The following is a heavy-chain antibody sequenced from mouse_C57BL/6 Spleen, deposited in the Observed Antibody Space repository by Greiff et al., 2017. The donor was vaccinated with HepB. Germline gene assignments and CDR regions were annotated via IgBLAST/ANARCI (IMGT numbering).Heavy chain of an antibody. CDR1: GFTFSSYG. CDR2: ISSGGSYT. Sequence: EVMLVESGGDLVKPGGSLKLSCAASGFTFSSYGMSWVRQTPDKRLEWVATISSGGSYTYYPDSVKGRFTISRDNAKNTLYLQMSSLKSEDTAMYYCARGWDEGYFDVWGTGTTVTVSS. J-gene: IGHJ1*03. CDR3: ARGWDEGYFDV. D-gene: IGHD4-1*01. V-gene: IGHV5-6*01.